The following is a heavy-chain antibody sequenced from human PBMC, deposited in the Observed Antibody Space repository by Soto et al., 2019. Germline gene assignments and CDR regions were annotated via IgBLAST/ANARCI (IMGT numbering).Heavy chain of an antibody. D-gene: IGHD3-3*01. CDR1: GGTFSSYA. J-gene: IGHJ6*02. V-gene: IGHV1-69*12. CDR2: IIPIFGTA. Sequence: QVQLVQSGAEVKKPGSSVKVSCKASGGTFSSYAISWVRQAPGQGLEWMGGIIPIFGTANYAQKFQGRVTITADESTSTDYMELSSLRSEDTAVYYCARRATIFGVRLRFMDVWGQGTTVTVSS. CDR3: ARRATIFGVRLRFMDV.